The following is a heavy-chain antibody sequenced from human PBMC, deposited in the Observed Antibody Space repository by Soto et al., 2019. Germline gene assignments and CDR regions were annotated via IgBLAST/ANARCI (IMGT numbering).Heavy chain of an antibody. CDR1: GFTFSNYA. V-gene: IGHV3-23*01. Sequence: GGSLRLSCAASGFTFSNYAMSWVRQAPGKGLEWVTGISGSGVSTYYADSVKGRFTISRDNSKSTLYLQMNSLRAEDTAVYYCAKGPSANWYYMDVWGKGTTVTVSS. J-gene: IGHJ6*03. CDR3: AKGPSANWYYMDV. CDR2: ISGSGVST.